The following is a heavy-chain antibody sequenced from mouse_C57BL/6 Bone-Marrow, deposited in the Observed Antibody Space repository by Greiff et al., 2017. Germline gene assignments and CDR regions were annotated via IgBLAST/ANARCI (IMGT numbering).Heavy chain of an antibody. CDR2: IYPTSGRT. Sequence: QVQLQQPGAELVKPGASVKMSCKASGYTFTSYWITWVKQRPGQGLEWIGDIYPTSGRTNYNEKFKSKAILTVDTSSNTAYMQLSSLTSEDSAVFYCERSCPRGRSFDYWGQGTTLTVSS. CDR1: GYTFTSYW. CDR3: ERSCPRGRSFDY. V-gene: IGHV1-55*01. J-gene: IGHJ2*01. D-gene: IGHD3-3*01.